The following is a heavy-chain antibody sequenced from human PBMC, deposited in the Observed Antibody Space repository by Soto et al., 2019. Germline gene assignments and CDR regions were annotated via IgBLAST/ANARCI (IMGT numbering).Heavy chain of an antibody. CDR1: GGSISNSSY. Sequence: QLQLQESGPGLVKPSETLSLTCTVSGGSISNSSYWGWIRQPPGKGLEWIGSIYSIGSTYYNPSLKSRVTISVDTSKNQFSLKLSSVTAADTAVYYCRRSSRYSTDVWGQGTTVTVSS. D-gene: IGHD6-13*01. V-gene: IGHV4-39*01. CDR2: IYSIGST. CDR3: RRSSRYSTDV. J-gene: IGHJ6*02.